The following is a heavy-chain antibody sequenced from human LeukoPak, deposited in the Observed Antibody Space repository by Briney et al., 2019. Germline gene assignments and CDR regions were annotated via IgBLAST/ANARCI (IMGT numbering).Heavy chain of an antibody. J-gene: IGHJ4*02. D-gene: IGHD1-26*01. V-gene: IGHV4-61*02. CDR1: GGSISSGSYY. Sequence: SQTLSLTCTVSGGSISSGSYYWSWIRQPAGKGLEWIGRIYTSGSTNYNPSLKSRVTISVDTSKNQFSLKLSSVTAADTAVYYCARGRGGVSGSYNYWGQGTLVTVSS. CDR3: ARGRGGVSGSYNY. CDR2: IYTSGST.